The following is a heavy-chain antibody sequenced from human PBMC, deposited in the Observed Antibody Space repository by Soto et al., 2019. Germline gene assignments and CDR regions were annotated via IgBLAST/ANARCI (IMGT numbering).Heavy chain of an antibody. V-gene: IGHV4-61*01. CDR1: GASVTSDTTY. CDR2: IDYNGSP. J-gene: IGHJ4*02. Sequence: QLQLQESGPGLVKPSETLSLTCTVSGASVTSDTTYWTWIRQPPGKGLELIGYIDYNGSPIYNPSVKSRLTISVDTSKNQFSLTLSSVSAADTASYFCARAHVWVRLVDYWGQGTLVTVSS. CDR3: ARAHVWVRLVDY. D-gene: IGHD1-26*01.